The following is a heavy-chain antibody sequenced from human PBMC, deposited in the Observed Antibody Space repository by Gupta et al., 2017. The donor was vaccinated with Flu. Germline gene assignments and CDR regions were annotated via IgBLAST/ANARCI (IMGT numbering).Heavy chain of an antibody. V-gene: IGHV4-28*03. CDR3: ARADSSGYYGGSVAFDV. CDR1: W. D-gene: IGHD3-22*01. Sequence: WWGWIRQPPGKGLEWIGYIYNSGTTYYNPSLKSRVTMSVDTSKNQFSLKLSSVTAVDTAVYYCARADSSGYYGGSVAFDVWGQGTMVTVSS. CDR2: IYNSGTT. J-gene: IGHJ3*01.